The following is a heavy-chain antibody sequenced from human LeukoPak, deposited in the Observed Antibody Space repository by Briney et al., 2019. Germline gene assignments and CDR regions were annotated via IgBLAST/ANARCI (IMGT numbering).Heavy chain of an antibody. CDR1: GGSFSGHY. J-gene: IGHJ3*02. CDR2: INHSGST. V-gene: IGHV4-34*01. Sequence: PSETLSLTCAVYGGSFSGHYWSWLRQPPGKGLEWIGEINHSGSTNYNPSPKSRVTISVDTSKSQFSLKLSSVTAADTAVYYCARGLVVVPAAKGDDAFDIWGQGTMVTGSS. D-gene: IGHD2-2*01. CDR3: ARGLVVVPAAKGDDAFDI.